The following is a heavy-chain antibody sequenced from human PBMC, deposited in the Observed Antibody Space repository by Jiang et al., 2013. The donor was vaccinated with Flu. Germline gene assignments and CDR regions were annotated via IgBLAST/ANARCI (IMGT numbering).Heavy chain of an antibody. V-gene: IGHV4-30-4*01. CDR3: ARYRVVVVAAIQSGFDY. J-gene: IGHJ4*02. CDR2: IYYSGST. Sequence: GPGLVKPSQTLSLTCTVSGGSISSGDYYWSWIRQPPGKGLGSGLGYIYYSGSTYYNPSLKSRVTISVDTSKNQFSLKLSSVTAADTAVYYCARYRVVVVAAIQSGFDYWGQGTLVTVSS. D-gene: IGHD2-15*01. CDR1: GGSISSGDYY.